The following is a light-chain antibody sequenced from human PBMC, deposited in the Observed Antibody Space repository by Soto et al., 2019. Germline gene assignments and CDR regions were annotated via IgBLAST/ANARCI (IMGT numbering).Light chain of an antibody. Sequence: EIVLTQSPGTLSLSPGERATLSCRASQSVYNYLAWYQLKPGQAPRLLIYDASNRATGIPARFGASGSGTDFTLTISSLEPEDFAFYYCQQRNNWPWTFGQGTKVDIK. CDR1: QSVYNY. CDR2: DAS. CDR3: QQRNNWPWT. V-gene: IGKV3-11*01. J-gene: IGKJ1*01.